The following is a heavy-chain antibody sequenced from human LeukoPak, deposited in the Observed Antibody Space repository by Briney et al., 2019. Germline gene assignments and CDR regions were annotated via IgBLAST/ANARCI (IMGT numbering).Heavy chain of an antibody. CDR2: TYYRSKWYN. CDR1: GDIVSSNSAA. J-gene: IGHJ6*02. D-gene: IGHD1-26*01. CDR3: ARGSRGSYYYYYGMDV. Sequence: SQTLSLTCAISGDIVSSNSAAWNWIRQSPSRGLEWLGRTYYRSKWYNDYAVSVKSRITINPDTSKNQFSLQLNSVTPEDTAVYYCARGSRGSYYYYYGMDVWGQGTTVTVYS. V-gene: IGHV6-1*01.